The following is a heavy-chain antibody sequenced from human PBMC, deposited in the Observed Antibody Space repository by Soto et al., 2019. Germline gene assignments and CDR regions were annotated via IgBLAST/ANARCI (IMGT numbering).Heavy chain of an antibody. Sequence: SETLSLTCTVSGGSISSYYWSWIRQPPGKGLEWIGYIYYSGSTNYNPSRKSRVTISVDTSKNQFSLKLSSVTAADTAVYYCARDQGDIVVVPAAGGFGTPHNWFDPWGQGTLVTVSS. CDR3: ARDQGDIVVVPAAGGFGTPHNWFDP. J-gene: IGHJ5*02. D-gene: IGHD2-2*01. CDR1: GGSISSYY. V-gene: IGHV4-59*01. CDR2: IYYSGST.